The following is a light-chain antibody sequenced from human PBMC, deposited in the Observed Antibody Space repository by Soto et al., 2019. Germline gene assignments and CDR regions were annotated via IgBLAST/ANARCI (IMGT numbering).Light chain of an antibody. V-gene: IGLV2-14*03. CDR3: SSYGASSTL. CDR1: STDIGSYNC. Sequence: QSALTQPASLSGSPGQSITISCTGTSTDIGSYNCVSWYQQHPGKAPKLMIFDVSYRPSGISDRFSGSKSGNTASLTISGLQPEDEADYYCSSYGASSTLFGGGTKLTVL. J-gene: IGLJ2*01. CDR2: DVS.